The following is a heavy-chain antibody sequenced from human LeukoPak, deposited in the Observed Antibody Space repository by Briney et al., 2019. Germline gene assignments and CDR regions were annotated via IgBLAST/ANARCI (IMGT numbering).Heavy chain of an antibody. D-gene: IGHD3-3*02. CDR1: GFTFSSHS. CDR3: ARRSYISGGWFET. Sequence: GGSLRLSCAASGFTFSSHSMTWVRQAPGKGLEWVAAITGSGDATDYADSVKGRFTVSRDNSKNTLYLQINGLRAEDAAVYYCARRSYISGGWFETWGQGALVTVSS. V-gene: IGHV3-23*01. CDR2: ITGSGDAT. J-gene: IGHJ5*02.